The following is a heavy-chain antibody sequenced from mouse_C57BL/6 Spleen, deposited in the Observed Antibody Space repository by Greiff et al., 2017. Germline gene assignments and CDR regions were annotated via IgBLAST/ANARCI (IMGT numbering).Heavy chain of an antibody. CDR3: ARSGAYYSTPMDD. V-gene: IGHV1-26*01. J-gene: IGHJ4*01. CDR1: GYTFTDYY. CDR2: INPNNGGT. D-gene: IGHD2-5*01. Sequence: EVQLQQSGPELVKPGASVKISCKASGYTFTDYYMNWVKQSHGKSLEWIGDINPNNGGTSYNQKFKGKATLTVDKSSSTAYMELRSLTSEDSAVYYCARSGAYYSTPMDDWGQGTSVTVSS.